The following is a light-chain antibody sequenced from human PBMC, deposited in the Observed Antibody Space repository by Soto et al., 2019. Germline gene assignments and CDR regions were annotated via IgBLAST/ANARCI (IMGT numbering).Light chain of an antibody. CDR3: QQRSDWPWT. CDR2: DVS. Sequence: EIVLTHSPATLSFSPVERCTLSFRASESVTNYLACYQQKPGQAPRLLVYDVSNRATGIPARFSGGGSGTDFTLTISNLEPEDFAVYYCQQRSDWPWTCGQGNKGDIK. J-gene: IGKJ1*01. V-gene: IGKV3-11*01. CDR1: ESVTNY.